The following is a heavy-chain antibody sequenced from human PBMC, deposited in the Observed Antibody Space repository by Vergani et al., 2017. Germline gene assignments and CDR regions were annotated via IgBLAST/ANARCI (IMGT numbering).Heavy chain of an antibody. Sequence: EVQLVQSGAEVKKPGESLKISCKGSGYSFTSYWIGWVRQMPGKGLEWMGIIYPGDSDTRYSPSFQGQVTISADKSNSTAYLQWSSLKASDTAMYYCARRSSYSSSSSGYFQHWGQGTLVTVSS. D-gene: IGHD6-6*01. CDR3: ARRSSYSSSSSGYFQH. CDR1: GYSFTSYW. J-gene: IGHJ1*01. CDR2: IYPGDSDT. V-gene: IGHV5-51*03.